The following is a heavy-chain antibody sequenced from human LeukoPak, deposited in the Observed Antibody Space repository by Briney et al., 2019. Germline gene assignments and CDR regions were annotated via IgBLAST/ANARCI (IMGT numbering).Heavy chain of an antibody. CDR2: MNPNSGNT. CDR1: GYTFTSYD. D-gene: IGHD2-15*01. Sequence: ASVKVSCKASGYTFTSYDINWVRQATGQGLEWMGWMNPNSGNTGYAQKFQGRVTMTRNTSISTAYMELSSLRSEDTAVYYCARYCSGGSCYTLDYYYYGMDVWGQGTTVTVSS. V-gene: IGHV1-8*01. CDR3: ARYCSGGSCYTLDYYYYGMDV. J-gene: IGHJ6*02.